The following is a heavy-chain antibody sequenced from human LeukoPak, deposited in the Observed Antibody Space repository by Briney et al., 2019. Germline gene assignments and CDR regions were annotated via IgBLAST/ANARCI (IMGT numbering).Heavy chain of an antibody. CDR3: ARTIKPNWFDP. CDR1: GGSISSSSYY. CDR2: IYYSGST. V-gene: IGHV4-39*01. J-gene: IGHJ5*02. Sequence: SETLSLTCTVSGGSISSSSYYWGWIRQPPGKGLEWTGSIYYSGSTYYNPSLKSRVTISVDTSKNQFSLKLSSVTAADTAVYYCARTIKPNWFDPWGQGTLVTVSS.